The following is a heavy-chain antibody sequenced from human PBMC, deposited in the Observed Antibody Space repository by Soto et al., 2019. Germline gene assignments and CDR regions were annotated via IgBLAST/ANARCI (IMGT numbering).Heavy chain of an antibody. J-gene: IGHJ4*02. D-gene: IGHD6-13*01. CDR1: GFTVSSNY. Sequence: PGGSLRLSCAASGFTVSSNYMSWVRQAPGKGLEWVSVIYSGGSTYYADSVKGRFTISRDNSKNTLYLQMNSLRAEDTAVYYCARESIAAALAIDYWGQRTLVTVSS. CDR2: IYSGGST. V-gene: IGHV3-66*01. CDR3: ARESIAAALAIDY.